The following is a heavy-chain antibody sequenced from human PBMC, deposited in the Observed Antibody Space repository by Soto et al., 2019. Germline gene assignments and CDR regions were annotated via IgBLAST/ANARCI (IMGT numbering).Heavy chain of an antibody. Sequence: GGSLRLSCAASGFTFSSYGMHWVRQAPSKGLEWVAVIWYDGSKKNYGDSVKGRFTISRDNSKNTLYLQMNSLRAEDTAVYYCARDSFYGMDVWGQGTTVTVSS. CDR2: IWYDGSKK. V-gene: IGHV3-33*01. CDR3: ARDSFYGMDV. J-gene: IGHJ6*02. CDR1: GFTFSSYG.